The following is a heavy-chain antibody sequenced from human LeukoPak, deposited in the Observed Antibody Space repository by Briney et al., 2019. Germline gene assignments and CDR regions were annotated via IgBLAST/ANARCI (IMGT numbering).Heavy chain of an antibody. Sequence: GESLKISCQGSGYNFPIYWIGWVRQMPGQGLEWMGIIYPGDSDTRYSPSFQGQVTISADKSISTAYLQWSSLKASDTAMYYCASTTPGDAFDIWGQGTMVTVSS. D-gene: IGHD1-1*01. V-gene: IGHV5-51*01. CDR2: IYPGDSDT. CDR1: GYNFPIYW. J-gene: IGHJ3*02. CDR3: ASTTPGDAFDI.